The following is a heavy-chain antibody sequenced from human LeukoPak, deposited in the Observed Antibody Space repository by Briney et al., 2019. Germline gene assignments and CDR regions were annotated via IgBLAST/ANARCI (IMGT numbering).Heavy chain of an antibody. V-gene: IGHV6-1*01. D-gene: IGHD2-15*01. Sequence: SQTLSLTCAISGDSVSSNSAAWNWIRQSPSRGLEWLGRTYYRSKWYNDYAVSVKSRITINPDTSKNQFSLQLNSVTPEDTAVYYCARDNCSGGSCYWGGGRNYGMDVWSQGTTVTVSS. CDR2: TYYRSKWYN. J-gene: IGHJ6*02. CDR1: GDSVSSNSAA. CDR3: ARDNCSGGSCYWGGGRNYGMDV.